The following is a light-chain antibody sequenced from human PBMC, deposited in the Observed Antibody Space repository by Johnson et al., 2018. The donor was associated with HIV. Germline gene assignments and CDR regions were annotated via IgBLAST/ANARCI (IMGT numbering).Light chain of an antibody. CDR2: KNN. V-gene: IGLV1-51*02. CDR3: GTWDGSLSGYV. CDR1: SSTIGKNY. Sequence: HSVLTQPPSVSAAPGQKVTISCSGSSSTIGKNYVSWYQVLPGTAPKLLIYKNNERPSGIPDRFSGSKSGTSATLGITGLQTGDEADYYCGTWDGSLSGYVFGTGTKVTVL. J-gene: IGLJ1*01.